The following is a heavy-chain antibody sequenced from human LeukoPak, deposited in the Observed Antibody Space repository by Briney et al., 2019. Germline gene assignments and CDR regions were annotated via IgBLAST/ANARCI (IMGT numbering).Heavy chain of an antibody. CDR2: ISWNGFTI. J-gene: IGHJ6*03. CDR3: AKDIGRVDTASTYMDV. CDR1: GFTFDDYA. V-gene: IGHV3-9*01. D-gene: IGHD5-18*01. Sequence: GGSLRLSCAASGFTFDDYAMHWVRQAPGKGLEWVSGISWNGFTIGYADSVKGRFTISRDNAKNSLYLQMNSLRVEDTALYYCAKDIGRVDTASTYMDVWGKGTTVTISS.